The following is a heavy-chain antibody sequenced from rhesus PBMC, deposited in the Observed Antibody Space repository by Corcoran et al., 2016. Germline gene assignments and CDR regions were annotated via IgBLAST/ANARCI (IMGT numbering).Heavy chain of an antibody. J-gene: IGHJ3*01. V-gene: IGHV3S43*01. CDR3: AKDSTRMITVTIYDACDF. CDR2: ISSGGSI. D-gene: IGHD3-9*01. Sequence: EVPLVESGGGLVQPGGSLRLSCAAPGFTSGNSDLIWIRQAPGKGLEWVSYISSGGSIYYSDSVKGRFTISRDNAKNTLYLQMSSLRVEDTAVYYCAKDSTRMITVTIYDACDFWGQGLRVTVSS. CDR1: GFTSGNSD.